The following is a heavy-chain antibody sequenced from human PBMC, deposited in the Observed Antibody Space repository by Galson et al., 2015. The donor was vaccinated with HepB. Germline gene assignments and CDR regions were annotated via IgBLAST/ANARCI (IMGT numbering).Heavy chain of an antibody. CDR1: GFTFSTYA. V-gene: IGHV3-23*01. J-gene: IGHJ4*02. CDR2: ISGSGDST. CDR3: AKDSWELLGLFDC. Sequence: SLRLSCAASGFTFSTYAMSWVRQAPGEGLEWVSIISGSGDSTYYADSVKGRFTISRDKSENMLFLQMTSLRAEDTAIYYCAKDSWELLGLFDCWGQGTLVTVSS. D-gene: IGHD1-26*01.